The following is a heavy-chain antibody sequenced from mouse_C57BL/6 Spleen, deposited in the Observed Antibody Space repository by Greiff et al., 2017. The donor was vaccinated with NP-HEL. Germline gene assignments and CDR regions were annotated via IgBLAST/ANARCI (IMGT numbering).Heavy chain of an antibody. CDR3: ARYDSSGSLFDY. V-gene: IGHV7-3*01. D-gene: IGHD3-2*02. CDR1: GFTFTDYY. CDR2: IRNKANGYTT. Sequence: EVKLMESGGGLVQPGGSLSLSCAASGFTFTDYYMSWVRPPPGKALEWLGFIRNKANGYTTEYSASVKGRFTISRDNSQSILYLQMNALRAEDSATDYCARYDSSGSLFDYWGQGTTLTVSS. J-gene: IGHJ2*01.